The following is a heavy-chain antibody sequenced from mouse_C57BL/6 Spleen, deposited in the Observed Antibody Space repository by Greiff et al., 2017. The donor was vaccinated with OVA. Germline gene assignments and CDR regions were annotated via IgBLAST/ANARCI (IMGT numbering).Heavy chain of an antibody. CDR2: IDPSDSDT. D-gene: IGHD4-1*01. V-gene: IGHV1-50*01. J-gene: IGHJ4*01. CDR1: GYTFTSYW. Sequence: QVQLQQPGAELVKPGASVKLSCKASGYTFTSYWMQWVKQRPGQGLEWIGAIDPSDSDTNYNQKFKGKATLTVDTSSSTAYMQLSSLTSEDSAVYYCAKANWDGYYAMDYWGQGTSVTVSS. CDR3: AKANWDGYYAMDY.